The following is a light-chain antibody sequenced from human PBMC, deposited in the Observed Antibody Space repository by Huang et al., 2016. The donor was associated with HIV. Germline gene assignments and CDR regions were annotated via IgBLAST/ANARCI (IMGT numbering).Light chain of an antibody. Sequence: IHLTQSPSSLSASVGDRVTVTCRASQAIGNSLAWYQQGLGKAPKLLIYGSSTLQTEVAPRFSGNGSETDFTLTIASLLPGDFATYFCQQLKSYPLTFGGGT. CDR1: QAIGNS. CDR2: GSS. V-gene: IGKV1-9*01. CDR3: QQLKSYPLT. J-gene: IGKJ4*01.